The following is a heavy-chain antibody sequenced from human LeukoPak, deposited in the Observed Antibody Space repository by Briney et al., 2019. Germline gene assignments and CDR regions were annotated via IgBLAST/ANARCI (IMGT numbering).Heavy chain of an antibody. V-gene: IGHV3-7*01. CDR3: ARPAYSAYYLFHYYYHMDV. CDR1: GFTFSNYW. CDR2: IKQDGSET. J-gene: IGHJ6*03. D-gene: IGHD5-12*01. Sequence: GGSLRLSCAASGFTFSNYWMTWVRQAPGKGLEWVANIKQDGSETYSVDSVKGRFTISRDNAKNSLYLQMNSLRAEDTAVYYCARPAYSAYYLFHYYYHMDVWGKGTTVTISS.